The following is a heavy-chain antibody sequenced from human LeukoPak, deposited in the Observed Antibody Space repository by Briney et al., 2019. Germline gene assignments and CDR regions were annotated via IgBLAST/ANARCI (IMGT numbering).Heavy chain of an antibody. Sequence: SETLSLTCAVCGGSFSGYYWSGIRRPPGKGLEWIGEIGHRGSTNYNPYLKSRVTISVDTSKKQFSLNLSSVTAADTAVYYCARGARIAARRSWFDPWGQGTLVTVSS. CDR2: IGHRGST. D-gene: IGHD6-6*01. J-gene: IGHJ5*02. V-gene: IGHV4-34*01. CDR1: GGSFSGYY. CDR3: ARGARIAARRSWFDP.